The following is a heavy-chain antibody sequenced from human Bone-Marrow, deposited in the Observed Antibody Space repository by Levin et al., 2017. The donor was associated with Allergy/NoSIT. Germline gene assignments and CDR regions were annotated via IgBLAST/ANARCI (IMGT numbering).Heavy chain of an antibody. CDR2: ISGSGGST. D-gene: IGHD5-18*01. CDR3: AKEDTQDKFLHPPYYFDY. V-gene: IGHV3-23*01. J-gene: IGHJ4*02. CDR1: GFTFSSYA. Sequence: GESLKISCAASGFTFSSYAMSWVRQAPGKGLEWVSAISGSGGSTYYADSVKGRFTISRDNSKNTLYLQMNSLRAEDTAVYYCAKEDTQDKFLHPPYYFDYWGQGTLVTVSS.